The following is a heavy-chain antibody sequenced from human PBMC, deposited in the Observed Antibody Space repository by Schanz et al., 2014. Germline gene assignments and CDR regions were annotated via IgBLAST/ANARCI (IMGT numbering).Heavy chain of an antibody. J-gene: IGHJ3*02. Sequence: VQLVESGGGVVQPGRSLRLSCAASGFTFSSHWMHWVRQDPGKGLEWVARINSVGSSTDYADSVTGRFTISRDNAKNTLYLQMNTLRAEDTAVYYCARKMKLGVYGGKGHDSLDIWGQGTMVTVSS. V-gene: IGHV3-74*02. CDR3: ARKMKLGVYGGKGHDSLDI. D-gene: IGHD4-17*01. CDR2: INSVGSST. CDR1: GFTFSSHW.